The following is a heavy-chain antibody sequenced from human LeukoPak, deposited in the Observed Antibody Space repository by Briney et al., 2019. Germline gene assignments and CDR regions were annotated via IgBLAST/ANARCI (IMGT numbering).Heavy chain of an antibody. CDR1: GFTFSYYD. V-gene: IGHV3-13*04. CDR3: ARATEGFDY. CDR2: ILSTGDT. Sequence: GGSLRLSCAASGFTFSYYDMHWVRQATGKGLEWVSTILSTGDTYYAGSVKGRFTISRENAKNSLYLQMNGLGAGDTAVYYCARATEGFDYWGQGTLVTVSS. J-gene: IGHJ4*02.